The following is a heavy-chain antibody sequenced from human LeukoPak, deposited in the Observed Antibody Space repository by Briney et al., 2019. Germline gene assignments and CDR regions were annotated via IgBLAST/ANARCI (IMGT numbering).Heavy chain of an antibody. D-gene: IGHD2-15*01. CDR3: ARAPGYCSGGSCYAYYMDV. J-gene: IGHJ6*03. V-gene: IGHV4-61*02. Sequence: PSETLSLTCTVSGGSISSGSYYWSWIRQPAGKGLEWIGRIYTSGSTNYNPSLKSRVTISVDTSKNQISLKLSSMTAADTAVYYCARAPGYCSGGSCYAYYMDVWGKGTTVTVSS. CDR1: GGSISSGSYY. CDR2: IYTSGST.